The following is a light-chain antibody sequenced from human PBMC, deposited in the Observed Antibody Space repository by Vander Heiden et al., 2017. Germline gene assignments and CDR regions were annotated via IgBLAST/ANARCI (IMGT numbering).Light chain of an antibody. Sequence: DIQITQSPSSLSASVGDRVTITCRASQSISRYLNWCQHKPGKAPKLLSYGASSLQTGVPSRFSGIGSGTDFTLTVASLQPEDFETYYCLHTYTAPRTFGQETKVEIK. V-gene: IGKV1-39*01. CDR2: GAS. CDR3: LHTYTAPRT. J-gene: IGKJ1*01. CDR1: QSISRY.